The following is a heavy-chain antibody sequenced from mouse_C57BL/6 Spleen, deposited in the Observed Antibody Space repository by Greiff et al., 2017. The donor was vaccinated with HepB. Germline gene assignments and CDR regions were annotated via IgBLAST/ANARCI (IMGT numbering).Heavy chain of an antibody. D-gene: IGHD1-1*01. Sequence: EVKLMESGGGLVKPGGSLKLSCAASGFTFSDYGMHWVRQAPEKGLEWVAYISSGSSTIYYADTVKGRFTISRDNAKNTLFLQMTSLRSEDTAMYYCARGGYGSSYPFAYWGQGTLVTVSA. J-gene: IGHJ3*01. V-gene: IGHV5-17*01. CDR3: ARGGYGSSYPFAY. CDR1: GFTFSDYG. CDR2: ISSGSSTI.